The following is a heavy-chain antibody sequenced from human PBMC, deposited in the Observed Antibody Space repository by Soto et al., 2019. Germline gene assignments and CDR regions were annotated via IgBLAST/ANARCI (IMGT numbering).Heavy chain of an antibody. CDR1: GFTFRSFT. Sequence: ESGGGLVKPGGSLRLSCAASGFTFRSFTMSWVRQAPGKGLEWVSTISSNSAYIYYTDALRGRFTISRDNAKNSLHLQMNSLRAEDTAVYYCTRDASRDSSARGWFDPWGPGTLVTVSS. D-gene: IGHD6-13*01. J-gene: IGHJ5*02. V-gene: IGHV3-21*01. CDR3: TRDASRDSSARGWFDP. CDR2: ISSNSAYI.